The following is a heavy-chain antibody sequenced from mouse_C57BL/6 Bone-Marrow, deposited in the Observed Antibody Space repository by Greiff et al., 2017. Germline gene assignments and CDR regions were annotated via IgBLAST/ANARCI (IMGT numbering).Heavy chain of an antibody. Sequence: EVQLQQSGPELVKPGASVKISCKASGYSFTDYYMNWVKQSTGKGLEWIGVINPNYGTTSYNQKFKGKATLTVDHSSSTAYMQLNSLTSEDSAVFYGARCYEYDCGMDYWGQGTSVTVSS. D-gene: IGHD2-4*01. CDR1: GYSFTDYY. CDR3: ARCYEYDCGMDY. CDR2: INPNYGTT. V-gene: IGHV1-39*01. J-gene: IGHJ4*01.